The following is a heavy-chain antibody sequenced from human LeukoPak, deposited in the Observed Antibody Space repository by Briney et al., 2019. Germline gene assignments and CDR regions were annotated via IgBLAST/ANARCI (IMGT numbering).Heavy chain of an antibody. J-gene: IGHJ3*02. CDR3: VRYLSPVSDRNVWYDSLDI. D-gene: IGHD1-1*01. Sequence: PGGSLRLSCAAYGFSFTSSWMTWDRQAEGKGMGWEGDIAGDERQNIYMDSVKGRFTISRDKDKNSLCEEVNRLRGEGTGIYYCVRYLSPVSDRNVWYDSLDIWGQGTMVTVSS. CDR1: GFSFTSSW. V-gene: IGHV3-7*01. CDR2: IAGDERQN.